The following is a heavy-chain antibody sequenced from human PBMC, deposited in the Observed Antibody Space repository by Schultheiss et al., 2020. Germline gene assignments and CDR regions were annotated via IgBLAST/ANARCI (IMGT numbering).Heavy chain of an antibody. CDR1: GGSISSGGYY. D-gene: IGHD3-22*01. Sequence: LSLTCTVSGGSISSGGYYWSWIRQHPGKGLEWIGYIYYSGSTYYNPSLKSRVTISVDTSKNQFSLKLSSVTAADTAVYYCARGSDSSGYYYSCYFDYWGQGTLVTVSS. CDR2: IYYSGST. J-gene: IGHJ4*02. V-gene: IGHV4-31*03. CDR3: ARGSDSSGYYYSCYFDY.